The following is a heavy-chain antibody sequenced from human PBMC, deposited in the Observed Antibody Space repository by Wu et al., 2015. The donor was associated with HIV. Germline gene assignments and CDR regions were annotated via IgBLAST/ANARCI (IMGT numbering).Heavy chain of an antibody. CDR1: GYTFTGYY. Sequence: QVQLVQSGAEVKKPGASVKVSCKASGYTFTGYYMHWVRRAPGQGLEWMGWINPNSGGTNYAQKFQGRVTMTRDTSISTAYMELSRLRSDDTAVYYCAGKLPNSARTVVSNWFDPWGQGTLVTVSS. CDR3: AGKLPNSARTVVSNWFDP. V-gene: IGHV1-2*02. J-gene: IGHJ5*02. CDR2: INPNSGGT. D-gene: IGHD4-23*01.